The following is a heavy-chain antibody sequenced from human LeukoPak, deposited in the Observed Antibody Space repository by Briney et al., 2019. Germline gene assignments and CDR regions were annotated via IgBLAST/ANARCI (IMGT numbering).Heavy chain of an antibody. CDR1: EGTFSSYA. CDR2: IIPIFGTA. V-gene: IGHV1-69*05. D-gene: IGHD3-22*01. J-gene: IGHJ4*02. CDR3: ASIYYDSSGYYYGYFDY. Sequence: SVKISCKASEGTFSSYAISGVRQAPGQELQWMGGIIPIFGTANNAHKFHGRVTITTDESTSTAYMELSRLRSEDTAVYYCASIYYDSSGYYYGYFDYWGQGTLVTVSS.